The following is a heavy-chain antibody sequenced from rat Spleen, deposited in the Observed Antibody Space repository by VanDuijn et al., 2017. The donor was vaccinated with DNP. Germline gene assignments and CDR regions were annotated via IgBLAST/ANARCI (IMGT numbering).Heavy chain of an antibody. CDR3: ANEGTTRVSAWFPY. V-gene: IGHV5S13*01. J-gene: IGHJ3*01. CDR1: GFTFSNYG. CDR2: ISTAGDYT. Sequence: EVYLVESGGGLVQPGRSLKLSCAASGFTFSNYGVAWVRQDPTKGLEWVASISTAGDYTYYRDSVKGRFTVSRDNAKNTQYLQMGSLRSEDTATYYCANEGTTRVSAWFPYWGQGTLVTVSS. D-gene: IGHD1-4*01.